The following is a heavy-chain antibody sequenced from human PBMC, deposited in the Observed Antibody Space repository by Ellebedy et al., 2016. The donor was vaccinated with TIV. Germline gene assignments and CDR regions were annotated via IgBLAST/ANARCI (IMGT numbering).Heavy chain of an antibody. CDR1: GASISTYS. CDR3: ASFDYDVEGYYGLDV. D-gene: IGHD3-16*01. V-gene: IGHV4-59*01. CDR2: FFRGGDT. Sequence: SETLSLXXTVSGASISTYSWTWIRQPPGKGLEWMGYFFRGGDTNYNPSLESRVFMSIDTSRNQFSLSLSSVTAADTGLYFGASFDYDVEGYYGLDVWGQGTTVTGSS. J-gene: IGHJ6*02.